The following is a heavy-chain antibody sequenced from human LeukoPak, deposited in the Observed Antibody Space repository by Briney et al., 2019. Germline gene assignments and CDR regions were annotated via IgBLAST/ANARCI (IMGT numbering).Heavy chain of an antibody. CDR3: ARGRSYEYYSGMDV. CDR2: ISSSISYI. Sequence: GGSLRLSCAASGFTFSIYSMNWVRQAPGKGLEWVSAISSSISYIYYADSVEGRFTLSRNHATKSPYLQMNSLRAEDTAVYYCARGRSYEYYSGMDVWGQGTTVTVSS. D-gene: IGHD1-26*01. CDR1: GFTFSIYS. V-gene: IGHV3-21*01. J-gene: IGHJ6*02.